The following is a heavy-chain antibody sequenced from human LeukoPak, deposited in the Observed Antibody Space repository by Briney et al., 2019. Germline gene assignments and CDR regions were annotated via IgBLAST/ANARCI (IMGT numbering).Heavy chain of an antibody. J-gene: IGHJ3*02. CDR2: IYYSGST. CDR1: GGSISSSSYY. CDR3: ARTSGAVAGSRGAFDI. V-gene: IGHV4-39*07. Sequence: SETLSLTCTVSGGSISSSSYYWGWIRQPPGKGLEWIGSIYYSGSTYYNPSLKSRVTISVDTSKNQFSLKLSSVTAADTAVYYCARTSGAVAGSRGAFDIWGQGTMVTVSS. D-gene: IGHD6-19*01.